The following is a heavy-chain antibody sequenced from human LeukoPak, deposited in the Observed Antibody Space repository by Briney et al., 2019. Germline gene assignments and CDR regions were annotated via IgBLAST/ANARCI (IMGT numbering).Heavy chain of an antibody. CDR3: ARASGRDWFDP. J-gene: IGHJ5*02. D-gene: IGHD3-3*01. V-gene: IGHV4-38-2*02. CDR2: IYHSGNT. Sequence: SETLSLTCTVSGYSISSGYYWGWIRQPPGKGLEWIASIYHSGNTYYNPSLKTRVTISVDTSKNQFSLKLTSVTAADTAVYYCARASGRDWFDPWGQGTLVTVSS. CDR1: GYSISSGYY.